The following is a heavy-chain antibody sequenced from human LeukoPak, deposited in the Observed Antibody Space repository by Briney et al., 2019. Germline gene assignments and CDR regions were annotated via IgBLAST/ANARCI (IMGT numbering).Heavy chain of an antibody. V-gene: IGHV4-59*01. J-gene: IGHJ4*02. CDR3: ARVTGYRIEDYFDY. CDR1: GGSFSGYY. CDR2: IYYSGST. Sequence: PSETLSLTCVVYGGSFSGYYWSWIRQPPGKGLEWIGYIYYSGSTNYNPSLKSRVTISVETSKNEFSLKLRSVTAADTAVYYCARVTGYRIEDYFDYWGQGTLVTVSS. D-gene: IGHD6-13*01.